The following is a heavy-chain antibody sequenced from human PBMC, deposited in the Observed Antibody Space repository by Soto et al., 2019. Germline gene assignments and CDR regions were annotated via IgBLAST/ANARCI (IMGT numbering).Heavy chain of an antibody. D-gene: IGHD4-17*01. Sequence: EEQLVESGGGLVQPGGSLRLSCVASGFTFKTYSMNWVRQAPGKGLVWVSYISSSSSTIYYTDSVKGRFTISRDNAKNSLYLQLNSLRDEDTAVYYCARDSVTTVTTRSCDYWGQGTLVTVFS. J-gene: IGHJ4*02. V-gene: IGHV3-48*02. CDR2: ISSSSSTI. CDR1: GFTFKTYS. CDR3: ARDSVTTVTTRSCDY.